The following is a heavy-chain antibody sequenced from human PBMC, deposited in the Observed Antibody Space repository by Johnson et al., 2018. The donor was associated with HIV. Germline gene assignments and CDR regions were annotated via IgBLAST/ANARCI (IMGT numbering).Heavy chain of an antibody. CDR3: ARDQYREVGAPGDDAFDI. CDR2: TKNKANSYTT. D-gene: IGHD1-26*01. Sequence: VQLLESGGGLVQPGGSLRLSCAASGFTFSDHYMDWVRQAPGKGLEWVGRTKNKANSYTTEYAASVKGRFTISRDDSKNSLYLQMNSLRAEDTAFYYCARDQYREVGAPGDDAFDIWGQGTMVTVSS. V-gene: IGHV3-72*01. J-gene: IGHJ3*02. CDR1: GFTFSDHY.